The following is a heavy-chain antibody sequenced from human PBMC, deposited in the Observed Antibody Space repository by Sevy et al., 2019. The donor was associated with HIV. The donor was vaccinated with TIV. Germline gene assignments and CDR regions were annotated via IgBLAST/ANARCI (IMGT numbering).Heavy chain of an antibody. J-gene: IGHJ4*02. V-gene: IGHV4-34*01. Sequence: SETLSLTCVVYGGSFSGYYWSWIHQPPGKGLEWIGEINHSGSTNYNPSLKSRVTISADTSKNQFSLKLSSVTAADTAVYYCATRRGHLSFDYWGQGTLVNVSS. CDR3: ATRRGHLSFDY. CDR2: INHSGST. CDR1: GGSFSGYY.